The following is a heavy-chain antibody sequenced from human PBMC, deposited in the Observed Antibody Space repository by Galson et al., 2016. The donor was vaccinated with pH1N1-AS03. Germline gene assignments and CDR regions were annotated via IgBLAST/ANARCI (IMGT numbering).Heavy chain of an antibody. CDR1: GYTFTTFD. CDR3: ASSGVGYGSGSSYFDY. Sequence: SVKVSCKASGYTFTTFDINWVRLATGQGLEWMGWMNPNSANTGYAQKFQDRVTMTRNTSISTAYMELGSLRSEVTAVYYRASSGVGYGSGSSYFDYWGQGTLVTVSS. D-gene: IGHD3-10*01. V-gene: IGHV1-8*01. CDR2: MNPNSANT. J-gene: IGHJ4*02.